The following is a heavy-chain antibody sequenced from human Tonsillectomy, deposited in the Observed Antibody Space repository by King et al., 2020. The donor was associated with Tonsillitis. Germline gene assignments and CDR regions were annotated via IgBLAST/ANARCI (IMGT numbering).Heavy chain of an antibody. Sequence: VQLVESGAELKKPGASVKVSCEASGYTLSDYYLHWVRQAPGQGPEWMGWINPKSGGTTYAQHFQGRVTLTRDTSINTAYMDLNSLRFDDTAMYYCARRSPVRAMPGIDGFDIWGQGTMVTVSS. CDR2: INPKSGGT. D-gene: IGHD1-26*01. CDR3: ARRSPVRAMPGIDGFDI. CDR1: GYTLSDYY. J-gene: IGHJ3*02. V-gene: IGHV1-2*02.